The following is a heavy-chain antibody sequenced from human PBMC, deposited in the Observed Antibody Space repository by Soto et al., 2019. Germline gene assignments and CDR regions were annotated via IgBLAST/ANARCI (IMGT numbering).Heavy chain of an antibody. CDR3: ARVGHGDYALDY. Sequence: PGGSLRLSCAASGFTFSSYSMNWVRQAPGKGLEWISYITNGGTTIYYADSVKGRFTISRDNAKNSLYLHMNSLRDDDTAVYYCARVGHGDYALDYWGQGTLVTVSS. CDR1: GFTFSSYS. J-gene: IGHJ4*02. D-gene: IGHD4-17*01. CDR2: ITNGGTTI. V-gene: IGHV3-48*02.